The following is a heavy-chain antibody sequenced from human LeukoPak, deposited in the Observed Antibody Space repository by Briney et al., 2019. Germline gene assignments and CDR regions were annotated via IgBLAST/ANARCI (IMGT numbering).Heavy chain of an antibody. CDR3: VRKRNSYFDY. V-gene: IGHV3-66*01. CDR1: GFTVSSNY. J-gene: IGHJ4*02. Sequence: GGSLRLSCAASGFTVSSNYMSWVRQAPGKGLEWVAVIYSGVSTYYAESVKGRFTISRDNSKNTLYLQMNGLRVDDTAMYYCVRKRNSYFDYWGQGTLVTVSS. CDR2: IYSGVST. D-gene: IGHD4-23*01.